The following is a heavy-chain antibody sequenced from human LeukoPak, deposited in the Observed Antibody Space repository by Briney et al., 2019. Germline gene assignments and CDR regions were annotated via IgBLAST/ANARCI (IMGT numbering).Heavy chain of an antibody. CDR3: ARGYYYPGFDP. Sequence: SETLSLTCTVSGGSISSSSYYWGWIRQPPGKGLEWIGSIYYSGSTYYNPSLKSRVTISVDTSKNQFSLKLSSVTAADTAVYYCARGYYYPGFDPWGQGTLVTVSS. CDR1: GGSISSSSYY. V-gene: IGHV4-39*07. J-gene: IGHJ5*02. D-gene: IGHD3-10*01. CDR2: IYYSGST.